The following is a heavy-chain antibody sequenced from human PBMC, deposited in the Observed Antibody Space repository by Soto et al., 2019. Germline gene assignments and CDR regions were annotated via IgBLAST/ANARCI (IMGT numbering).Heavy chain of an antibody. V-gene: IGHV3-30*18. J-gene: IGHJ4*02. D-gene: IGHD3-3*01. CDR1: GFTFSSYG. CDR2: ISYDGSNK. CDR3: AKSVVKLRFWVLDY. Sequence: QVQLVESGGGVVQPGRSLRLSCAASGFTFSSYGMHWVRQAPGKGLEWVAVISYDGSNKYYADSVKGRFTISRDNSKNTLYLQMNSLRAEDTAVYYCAKSVVKLRFWVLDYWGQGTLVTVSS.